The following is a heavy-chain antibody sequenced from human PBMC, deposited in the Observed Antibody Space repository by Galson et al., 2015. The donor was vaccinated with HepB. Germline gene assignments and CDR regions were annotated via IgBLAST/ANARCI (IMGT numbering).Heavy chain of an antibody. Sequence: SLRLSCAASGFTFSSYAMSWVRQAPGKGLEWVSAISGSGGSTYHADSVKGRFTISRDNSKNTLYLQMNSLRAEDTAVYYCAKAGAGYYYDSSGYHFDYWGQGTLVTVSS. V-gene: IGHV3-23*01. J-gene: IGHJ4*02. D-gene: IGHD3-22*01. CDR2: ISGSGGST. CDR3: AKAGAGYYYDSSGYHFDY. CDR1: GFTFSSYA.